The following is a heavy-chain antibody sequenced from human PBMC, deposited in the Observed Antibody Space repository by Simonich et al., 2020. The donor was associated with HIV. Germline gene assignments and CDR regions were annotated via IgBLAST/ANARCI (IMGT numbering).Heavy chain of an antibody. CDR1: RYTFTFTDYY. V-gene: IGHV1-69-2*01. Sequence: EVQLLQSGPEVKKPGTTVKISCKISRYTFTFTDYYIHWGQQAPGKGLERLGLVDPEDGETIYAENFQGRVNITADTSKDTAYMELSSLRSEDTAVYYCATDHTTEDGAPRYWGQGTLVTVSS. J-gene: IGHJ4*02. CDR2: VDPEDGET. D-gene: IGHD1-26*01. CDR3: ATDHTTEDGAPRY.